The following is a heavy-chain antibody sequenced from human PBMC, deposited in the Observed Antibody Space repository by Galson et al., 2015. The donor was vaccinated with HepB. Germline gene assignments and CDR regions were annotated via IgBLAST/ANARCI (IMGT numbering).Heavy chain of an antibody. CDR3: ARVNATSGLDY. D-gene: IGHD2-2*01. CDR1: GFKITDYY. J-gene: IGHJ4*02. CDR2: VSESGRTR. V-gene: IGHV3-11*01. Sequence: SLRLSCAASGFKITDYYMTWLRQAPGKGLEWISHVSESGRTRYYADSVKGRFAISRDNAKNSLVLQMNSLRGEDTAVYFCARVNATSGLDYWGRGTLVTVSS.